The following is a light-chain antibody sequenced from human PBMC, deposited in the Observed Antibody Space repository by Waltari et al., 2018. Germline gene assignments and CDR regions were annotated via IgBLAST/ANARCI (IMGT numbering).Light chain of an antibody. J-gene: IGLJ1*01. CDR1: SSDVGTYDY. Sequence: QSALTQPASVSGSPGQSITISCTGTSSDVGTYDYVSWYQQHPGKAPKLMIYDVTKRPPGIANRFSGSKSGNTASLTISGLQAEDEADYYCSSYTTSSTVYVFGTGTKVTVL. CDR3: SSYTTSSTVYV. CDR2: DVT. V-gene: IGLV2-14*03.